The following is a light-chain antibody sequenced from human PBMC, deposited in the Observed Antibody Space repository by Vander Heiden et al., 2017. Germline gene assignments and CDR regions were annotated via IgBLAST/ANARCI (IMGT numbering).Light chain of an antibody. CDR2: KAS. V-gene: IGKV1-5*03. Sequence: DIQMTQSPSTLSASVGDRVTITCRASQSISSWLAGDQQKPGKAPKLLIYKASSLESGVQSRFSGSGSGTEFTLTISSLQPDDFATYDGHSGLTFGGGTKVEIK. J-gene: IGKJ4*01. CDR1: QSISSW. CDR3: HSGLT.